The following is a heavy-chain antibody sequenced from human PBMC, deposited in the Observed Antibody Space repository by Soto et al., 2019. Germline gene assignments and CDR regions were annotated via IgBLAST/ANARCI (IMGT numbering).Heavy chain of an antibody. CDR3: ARESEDLTSNFDY. CDR1: GFTLSSYA. CDR2: ISGSGGST. V-gene: IGHV3-23*01. J-gene: IGHJ4*02. Sequence: GGSLRLSCAASGFTLSSYAMSWVRQAPGKGLEWVSTISGSGGSTYHADSMKGRFTISRDNAKNSLYLEMNSLRAEDTAVYYCARESEDLTSNFDYWGQGTLVTVSS.